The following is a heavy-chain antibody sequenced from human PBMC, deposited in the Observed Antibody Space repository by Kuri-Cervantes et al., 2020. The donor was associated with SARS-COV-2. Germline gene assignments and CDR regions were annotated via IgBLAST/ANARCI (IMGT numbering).Heavy chain of an antibody. J-gene: IGHJ6*02. D-gene: IGHD3-10*01. CDR2: FSNSGGT. CDR1: GGPTTSGTYS. Sequence: SETLSLTCTVSGGPTTSGTYSWTWIRQRPGKGLEWIGYFSNSGGTDYNPSLKSRVDISIDTSKNQSSLELSSVTAADRAVYYCARGLGSGTYWGYFSFGMDVWGQGTTVTVYS. CDR3: ARGLGSGTYWGYFSFGMDV. V-gene: IGHV4-31*03.